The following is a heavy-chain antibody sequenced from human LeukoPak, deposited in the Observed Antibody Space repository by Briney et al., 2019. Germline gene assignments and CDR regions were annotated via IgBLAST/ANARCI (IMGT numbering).Heavy chain of an antibody. CDR3: ARIGEVAAAVIFDY. CDR1: GFTFSSYS. J-gene: IGHJ4*02. D-gene: IGHD6-13*01. Sequence: GGSLRLSCAASGFTFSSYSMNWVRQAPGKGLEWVSSISSSSSYIYYADSVKGRFTISRDNAKNSLYLQMNSLRAEDTAVYYCARIGEVAAAVIFDYGGQGTLVTVSS. CDR2: ISSSSSYI. V-gene: IGHV3-21*01.